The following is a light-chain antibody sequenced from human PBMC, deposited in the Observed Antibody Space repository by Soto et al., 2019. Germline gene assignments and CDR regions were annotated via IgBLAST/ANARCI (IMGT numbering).Light chain of an antibody. CDR3: SSYAGSKHGGV. J-gene: IGLJ1*01. Sequence: QSVLTQPPSASGSPGQSVTISCTGTSSDVGGYNYVSWYQQHPGKAPKLMIYEVSKRPSGVPDRFSGSKSSNTASLTVSGLQAEDEADYYCSSYAGSKHGGVFGTGTKATVL. CDR2: EVS. CDR1: SSDVGGYNY. V-gene: IGLV2-8*01.